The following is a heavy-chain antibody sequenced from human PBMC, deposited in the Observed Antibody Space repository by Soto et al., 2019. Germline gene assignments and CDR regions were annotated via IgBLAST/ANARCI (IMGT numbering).Heavy chain of an antibody. CDR1: GCTFSSYA. J-gene: IGHJ5*02. D-gene: IGHD3-3*01. Sequence: PGGSLRLSCAASGCTFSSYAMSWVRQAPGKGLEWVSAISGSGGSTYYADSVKGRFTISRDNSKNTLYLQMNSLRAEDTAVYYCAAFGVVMPRVWFDPWGQGTLVTVSS. CDR3: AAFGVVMPRVWFDP. CDR2: ISGSGGST. V-gene: IGHV3-23*01.